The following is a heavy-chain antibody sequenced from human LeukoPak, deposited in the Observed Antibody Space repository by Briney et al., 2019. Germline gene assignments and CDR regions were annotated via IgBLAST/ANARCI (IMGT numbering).Heavy chain of an antibody. V-gene: IGHV4-4*02. Sequence: SETLSLTRAVSGGSISSGNWWSWVRQPPGKGLEWIGEIYHSGSTNYNPSLRSRVTISVDKSKNQFSLKLSSVTAADTAVYYCAGRIRSQYYFDYWGQGTLVTVSS. CDR1: GGSISSGNW. CDR3: AGRIRSQYYFDY. J-gene: IGHJ4*02. D-gene: IGHD2/OR15-2a*01. CDR2: IYHSGST.